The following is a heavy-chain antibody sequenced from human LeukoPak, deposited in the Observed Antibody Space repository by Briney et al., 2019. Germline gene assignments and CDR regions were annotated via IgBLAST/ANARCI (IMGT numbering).Heavy chain of an antibody. J-gene: IGHJ4*02. Sequence: GGSLRLSCAGSGYTFSSYAVHWVRQAPGKGLAWVAVISYDGRNKYYADSVKGRFTISRDNSKNTLYLQMNSLRAEDTAVYYCARRGSYHYFDYWGQGTLVTVSS. D-gene: IGHD1-26*01. CDR2: ISYDGRNK. CDR3: ARRGSYHYFDY. CDR1: GYTFSSYA. V-gene: IGHV3-30*14.